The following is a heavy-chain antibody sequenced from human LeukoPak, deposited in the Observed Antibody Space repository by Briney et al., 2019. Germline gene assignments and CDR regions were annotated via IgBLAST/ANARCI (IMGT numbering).Heavy chain of an antibody. V-gene: IGHV4-39*07. CDR1: GGSISTSNYY. J-gene: IGHJ3*02. CDR2: IFYSGST. CDR3: ATGDGDGYNSPDI. Sequence: SETLSLTYTVSGGSISTSNYYWGWIRQPPGKGLEWIGNIFYSGSTYYSPSLKSRVTISLDTSRNQFSLKLNSVTAADTAVYYCATGDGDGYNSPDIWGQGTMVTVSS. D-gene: IGHD5-24*01.